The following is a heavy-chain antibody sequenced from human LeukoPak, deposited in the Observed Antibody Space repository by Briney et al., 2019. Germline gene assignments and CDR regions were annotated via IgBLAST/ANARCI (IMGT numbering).Heavy chain of an antibody. CDR1: GFTFSSYA. J-gene: IGHJ4*02. CDR3: VRAGYCSGGSCYGFDY. V-gene: IGHV3-23*01. CDR2: ISGSGGST. D-gene: IGHD2-15*01. Sequence: GGSLRLSCAASGFTFSSYAMSWVSQAPGKGLEWVSAISGSGGSTYYADSVKGRFTISRDNSKNTLYLQMNSLRAEDTAVYYCVRAGYCSGGSCYGFDYWGQGTLVTVSS.